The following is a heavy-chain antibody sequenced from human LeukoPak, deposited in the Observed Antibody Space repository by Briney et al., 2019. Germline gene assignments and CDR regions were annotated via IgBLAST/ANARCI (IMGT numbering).Heavy chain of an antibody. CDR1: GYTFTTYT. J-gene: IGHJ4*02. V-gene: IGHV1-18*04. CDR2: ISVYNGNT. CDR3: ARWDRVDIAATNDDY. Sequence: ASVKVSCKASGYTFTTYTISWVRQAPGQGLEWMGWISVYNGNTNTALKFQGRVTMTADRSTSTAYMELRSLTSDDTAVYYCARWDRVDIAATNDDYWGQGTLVTVSP. D-gene: IGHD5-12*01.